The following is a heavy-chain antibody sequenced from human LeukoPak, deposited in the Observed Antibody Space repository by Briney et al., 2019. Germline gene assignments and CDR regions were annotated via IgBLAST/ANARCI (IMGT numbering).Heavy chain of an antibody. Sequence: ASVKVSCKASGYTFTSYNIYWVRHAPGQGLEWMGWMNPNSGNTGYAQKFQGRVTMTRNTSIITAYMELRSLRSEDTAVYDCAAYDFWSGSNHWGQGTLVTVSS. CDR3: AAYDFWSGSNH. D-gene: IGHD3-3*01. J-gene: IGHJ4*02. CDR2: MNPNSGNT. CDR1: GYTFTSYN. V-gene: IGHV1-8*01.